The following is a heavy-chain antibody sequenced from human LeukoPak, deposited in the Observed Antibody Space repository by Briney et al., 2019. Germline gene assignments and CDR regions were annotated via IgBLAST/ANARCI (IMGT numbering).Heavy chain of an antibody. Sequence: GGGVSLSRAPSVFSFSDHWMHLVRQVPREGRVGVSGIRGDGSGTTSADSVNGRFITSRHNAKNTLFLQMNTLRVEAPAVYDCVRGQIGASVIVHWGQGTLVTVSS. CDR1: VFSFSDHW. V-gene: IGHV3-74*01. CDR3: VRGQIGASVIVH. D-gene: IGHD1-26*01. J-gene: IGHJ5*02. CDR2: IRGDGSGT.